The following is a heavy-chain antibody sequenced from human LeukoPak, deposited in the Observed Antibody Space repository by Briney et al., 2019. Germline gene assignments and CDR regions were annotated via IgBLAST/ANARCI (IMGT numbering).Heavy chain of an antibody. CDR1: GGSISSYY. J-gene: IGHJ4*02. CDR3: ARYIWGSYPTFVDY. D-gene: IGHD3-16*02. V-gene: IGHV4-59*01. CDR2: ISYSGST. Sequence: SGPTLVNPSETLSLTCTVSGGSISSYYWSWIRQPPGKGLEWIGYISYSGSTNYNPSLKSRVTISVDTSKNQLSLKLNSVTAADTAVYYCARYIWGSYPTFVDYGGQGSLVTVPS.